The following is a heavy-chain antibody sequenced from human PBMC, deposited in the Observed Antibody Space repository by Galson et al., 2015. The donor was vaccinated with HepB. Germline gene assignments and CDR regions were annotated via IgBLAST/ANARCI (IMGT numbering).Heavy chain of an antibody. Sequence: SLRLSCATSGFTFSGYFMAWIRQAPGKGLEWVAYVSVGGSIKYYADSVKGRFTISRDSANSSIYLQMDSLRAEDTAIYYCAREIRPRSLAVFDYWGQGTLVTVSS. CDR3: AREIRPRSLAVFDY. CDR1: GFTFSGYF. CDR2: VSVGGSIK. J-gene: IGHJ4*02. V-gene: IGHV3-11*01. D-gene: IGHD6-6*01.